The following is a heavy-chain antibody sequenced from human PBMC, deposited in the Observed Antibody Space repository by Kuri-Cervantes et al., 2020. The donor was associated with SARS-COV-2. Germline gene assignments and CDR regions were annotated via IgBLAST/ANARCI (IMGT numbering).Heavy chain of an antibody. CDR2: INPNSGGT. CDR1: GYTFTGYY. D-gene: IGHD3-3*01. CDR3: ARVPFWSGYYKDYYYYGMDV. Sequence: ASVKVSCKASGYTFTGYYMHWVRQAPGQGLEWMGWINPNSGGTNYAQKFQGRVTITRDTSASTAYMELSSLRSEDTAVYYCARVPFWSGYYKDYYYYGMDVWGQGTTVTVSS. J-gene: IGHJ6*02. V-gene: IGHV1-2*02.